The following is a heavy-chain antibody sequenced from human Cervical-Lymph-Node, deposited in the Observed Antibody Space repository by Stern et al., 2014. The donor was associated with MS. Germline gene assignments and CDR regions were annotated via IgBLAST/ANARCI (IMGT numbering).Heavy chain of an antibody. CDR1: GYTFTAFF. CDR2: LNPNSDDP. D-gene: IGHD3-22*01. CDR3: AREATRIVVGIDY. V-gene: IGHV1-2*06. J-gene: IGHJ4*02. Sequence: QDQLVQSGTKMLKPGASVKVSCKASGYTFTAFFIHWVRQVPGQGLAWMGRLNPNSDDPTYAQNFQDRVTLTRDTSIGTAYLELSRLTSADTAVYYCAREATRIVVGIDYWGQGTQVTVSS.